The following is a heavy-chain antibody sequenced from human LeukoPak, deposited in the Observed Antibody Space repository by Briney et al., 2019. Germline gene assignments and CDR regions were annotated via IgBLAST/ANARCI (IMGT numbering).Heavy chain of an antibody. Sequence: SETLSLTCTVSGGCISSGGYYWSWIRQHPGKGLEWIGYIYYSGSTYYNPSLKSRVTISVDTSKNQFSLKLSSVTAADTAVYYCARDRSSGIYFDYWGQGTLVTVSS. D-gene: IGHD3-22*01. V-gene: IGHV4-31*03. J-gene: IGHJ4*02. CDR3: ARDRSSGIYFDY. CDR2: IYYSGST. CDR1: GGCISSGGYY.